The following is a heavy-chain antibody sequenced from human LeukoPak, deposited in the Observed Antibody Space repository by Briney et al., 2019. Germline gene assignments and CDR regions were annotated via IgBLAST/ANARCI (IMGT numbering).Heavy chain of an antibody. CDR3: ARWLQFGDFDF. D-gene: IGHD5-24*01. J-gene: IGHJ4*02. CDR2: INANSGCT. Sequence: GSSVNVSCQASGYTFTGYYMHWVGQAPGQGREWMGWINANSGCTNYAQKLQRRITMHSDTCISTISMDLDRLSSDGTAVFYFARWLQFGDFDFCGEGTLITVSS. V-gene: IGHV1-2*02. CDR1: GYTFTGYY.